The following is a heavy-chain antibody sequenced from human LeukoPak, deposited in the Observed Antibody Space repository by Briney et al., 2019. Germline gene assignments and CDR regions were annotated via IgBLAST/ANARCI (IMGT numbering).Heavy chain of an antibody. CDR3: ASGFGVVSNWFDP. D-gene: IGHD3-3*01. J-gene: IGHJ5*02. Sequence: PSETLSLTCTVSGGSISSSSYYWGWIRQPPGKGLEWIGSIYYSGSTYYNPSLKSRVTISVDTSKNQFSLKLSSVTAADTAVYSCASGFGVVSNWFDPWGQGTLVTVSS. V-gene: IGHV4-39*01. CDR1: GGSISSSSYY. CDR2: IYYSGST.